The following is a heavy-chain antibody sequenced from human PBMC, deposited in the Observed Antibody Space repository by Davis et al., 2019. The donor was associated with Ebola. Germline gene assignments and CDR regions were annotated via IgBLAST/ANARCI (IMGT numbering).Heavy chain of an antibody. V-gene: IGHV4-59*01. CDR2: IYNSAST. CDR1: GGSINNYF. J-gene: IGHJ6*04. Sequence: MPSETLSLTCTVSGGSINNYFWSWIRQAPGKGLEWIAFIYNSASTNQNPSLQSRVTISIDTPNKQISLKLSSVTAADTAVYYCARGRLLEWPPTFYGLDVWGKGTTVTVSS. CDR3: ARGRLLEWPPTFYGLDV. D-gene: IGHD3-3*01.